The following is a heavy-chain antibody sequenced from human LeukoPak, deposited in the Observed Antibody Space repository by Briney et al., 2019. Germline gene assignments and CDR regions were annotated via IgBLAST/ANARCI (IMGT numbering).Heavy chain of an antibody. D-gene: IGHD2-2*01. CDR2: IKSKTDGGTT. CDR3: TTDRCSSTSCRPTDY. CDR1: RFTFSNAW. Sequence: GGSLRLSCAASRFTFSNAWMRWVRQAPGKGLEWVGRIKSKTDGGTTDYAAPVKGRFTISRDDSKNTLYLQMNSLKTEDTAVYYCTTDRCSSTSCRPTDYWGQGTLVTVSS. V-gene: IGHV3-15*01. J-gene: IGHJ4*02.